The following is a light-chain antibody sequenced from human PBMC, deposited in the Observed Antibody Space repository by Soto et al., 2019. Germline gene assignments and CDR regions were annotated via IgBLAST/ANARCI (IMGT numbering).Light chain of an antibody. Sequence: QSVLTQPASVSGSPGQSITISCTGTSSDVGGYVYVSWYQQHPGKAPTLLIYEVSKRPSGVSNRFSGSRSGNTASLTISGLQTEDEADYYCSSYTSSSTLDVFGTGTKVT. J-gene: IGLJ1*01. V-gene: IGLV2-14*01. CDR2: EVS. CDR3: SSYTSSSTLDV. CDR1: SSDVGGYVY.